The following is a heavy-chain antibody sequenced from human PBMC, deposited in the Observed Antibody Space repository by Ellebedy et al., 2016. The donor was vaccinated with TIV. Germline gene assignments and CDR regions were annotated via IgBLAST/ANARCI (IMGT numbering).Heavy chain of an antibody. Sequence: ASVKVSCKASGGTFSSYAISWVRQAPGQGLEWMGWISAYNGNTNYAQKLQGRVTMTTDTSTSTAYMELRSLRSDDTAVYYCARVARLGSGYYYGGYYFDYWGQGTLVTVSS. CDR2: ISAYNGNT. D-gene: IGHD3-22*01. CDR3: ARVARLGSGYYYGGYYFDY. J-gene: IGHJ4*02. CDR1: GGTFSSYA. V-gene: IGHV1-18*01.